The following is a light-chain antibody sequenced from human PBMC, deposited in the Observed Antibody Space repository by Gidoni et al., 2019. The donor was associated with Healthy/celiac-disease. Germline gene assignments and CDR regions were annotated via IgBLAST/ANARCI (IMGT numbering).Light chain of an antibody. CDR2: HIN. J-gene: IGLJ2*01. V-gene: IGLV3-19*01. CDR3: LSRDSSGNHLV. CDR1: SLRSFY. Sequence: SSDLTQDPAVSVALGQTFRITCQGDSLRSFYPSWYQQKPGRAPLLVIFHINNRPSGIPDRFSGSNSANTASLTITGAQAEDEADYYCLSRDSSGNHLVFGGGTKLTVL.